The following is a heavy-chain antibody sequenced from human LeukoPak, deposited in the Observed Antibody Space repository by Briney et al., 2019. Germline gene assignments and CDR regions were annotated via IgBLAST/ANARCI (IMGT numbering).Heavy chain of an antibody. Sequence: GGSLRLSCAASGFKFGTYAMSWVRQAAGKGLEWVSGISAGGNKYYADAVKGRSTISRDPSKDTLYLEMNSLRAEDTAIYYCAKDGGSSSWNWDPWGQGTLVTVSS. V-gene: IGHV3-23*01. CDR2: ISAGGNK. J-gene: IGHJ5*02. CDR3: AKDGGSSSWNWDP. CDR1: GFKFGTYA. D-gene: IGHD6-13*01.